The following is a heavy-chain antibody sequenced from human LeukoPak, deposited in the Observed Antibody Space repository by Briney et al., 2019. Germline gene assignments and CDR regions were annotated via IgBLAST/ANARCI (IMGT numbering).Heavy chain of an antibody. Sequence: GASVKVSCKASGYTFTSYDINWVRQAPGQGLEWMGWINPNSGGTNYAQKFQGRVTMTRDTSISTAYMELSRLRSDDTAVYYCASQWLPTHRVFDYWGQGTLVTVSS. J-gene: IGHJ4*02. V-gene: IGHV1-2*02. CDR3: ASQWLPTHRVFDY. D-gene: IGHD6-19*01. CDR1: GYTFTSYD. CDR2: INPNSGGT.